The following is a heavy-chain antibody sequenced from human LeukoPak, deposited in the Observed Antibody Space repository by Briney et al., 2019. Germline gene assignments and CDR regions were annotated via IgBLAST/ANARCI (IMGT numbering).Heavy chain of an antibody. CDR3: ARASGSYGTGFDY. CDR1: GFTFSSYS. D-gene: IGHD1-26*01. Sequence: GRSLRLSCAASGFTFSSYSMNWVRQAPGKGLEWVSSISSSSSYIYYADSVKGRFTISRDNAKNSLYLQMNSLRAEDTAVYYCARASGSYGTGFDYWGQGTLVTVSS. V-gene: IGHV3-21*01. J-gene: IGHJ4*02. CDR2: ISSSSSYI.